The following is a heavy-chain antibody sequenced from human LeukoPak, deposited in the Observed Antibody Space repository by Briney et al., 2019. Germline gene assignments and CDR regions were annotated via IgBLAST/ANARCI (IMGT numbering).Heavy chain of an antibody. Sequence: SETLSLTCTVSGGSISSYYWSWIRQPPGKGLEWIGYIYYSGSTNYNPSLKSRVTISVDTSKNQFSLKLSSVTAADTAVYYCARGGEEAAPYYFDYWGQGTLVTVSS. CDR1: GGSISSYY. V-gene: IGHV4-59*12. CDR3: ARGGEEAAPYYFDY. J-gene: IGHJ4*02. CDR2: IYYSGST. D-gene: IGHD3-16*01.